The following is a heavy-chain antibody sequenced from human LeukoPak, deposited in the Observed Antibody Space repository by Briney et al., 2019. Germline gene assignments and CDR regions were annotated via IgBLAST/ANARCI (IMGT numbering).Heavy chain of an antibody. CDR1: GGTFSSYA. V-gene: IGHV1-69*13. CDR2: IIPIFGTA. J-gene: IGHJ4*02. D-gene: IGHD6-13*01. CDR3: AAPGPYAAAAGLLVTH. Sequence: SVKVSCKASGGTFSSYAISWVRQAPGQGLEWMGGIIPIFGTANYAQKFQGRVTITADESTSTAYMELSSLRSEDTAVYYCAAPGPYAAAAGLLVTHWGQGTLVTVSS.